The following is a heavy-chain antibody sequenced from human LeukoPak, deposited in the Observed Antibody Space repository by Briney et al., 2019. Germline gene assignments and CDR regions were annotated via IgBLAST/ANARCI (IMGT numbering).Heavy chain of an antibody. D-gene: IGHD3-10*01. Sequence: GAPVKVSCKASGYTFTSYGISWVRQAPGQGLEWMGWISAYNGNTNYAQKLQGRVTMTTDTSTSTAYMELRSLRSDDTAVYYCAREVGYSTSYYGRFDPWGQGTLVIVSS. CDR3: AREVGYSTSYYGRFDP. J-gene: IGHJ5*02. CDR1: GYTFTSYG. V-gene: IGHV1-18*01. CDR2: ISAYNGNT.